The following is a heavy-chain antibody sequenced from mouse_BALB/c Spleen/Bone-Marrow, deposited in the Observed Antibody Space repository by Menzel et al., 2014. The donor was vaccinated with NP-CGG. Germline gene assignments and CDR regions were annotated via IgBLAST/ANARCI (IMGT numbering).Heavy chain of an antibody. V-gene: IGHV2-2*01. CDR2: IWSGGST. CDR1: GFSLTSDG. Sequence: QVHVKQSGPGLVQPSQSLSITCTVSGFSLTSDGIHWVRQSPRKGLEWLGVIWSGGSTGYNEAFISRLNISKDNSKSQVFFTMNSLQADDTAIYYCARNGHYYAMDFWGQGTSVTVSS. CDR3: ARNGHYYAMDF. J-gene: IGHJ4*01.